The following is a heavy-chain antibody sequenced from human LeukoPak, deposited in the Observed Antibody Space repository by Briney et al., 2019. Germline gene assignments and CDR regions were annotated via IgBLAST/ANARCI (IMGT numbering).Heavy chain of an antibody. CDR2: ISSSSSTI. D-gene: IGHD3-22*01. CDR3: AKDDYYDSSGDPNWFDP. Sequence: GGSLRLSCAASGFTFNSYSMNWVRQAPGKGLEWVSYISSSSSTIYYADSVKGRFTISRDNAKNSLYLQMNSLRAEDTAVYFCAKDDYYDSSGDPNWFDPWGQGTLVTVSS. CDR1: GFTFNSYS. V-gene: IGHV3-48*01. J-gene: IGHJ5*02.